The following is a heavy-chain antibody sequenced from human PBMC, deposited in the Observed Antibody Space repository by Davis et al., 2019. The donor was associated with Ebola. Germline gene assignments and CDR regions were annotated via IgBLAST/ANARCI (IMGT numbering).Heavy chain of an antibody. CDR1: GYRFTSYW. V-gene: IGHV5-51*01. CDR3: ARHLRGGNPFYYYYYGMDV. J-gene: IGHJ6*02. CDR2: IYPGDSDT. D-gene: IGHD4-23*01. Sequence: GESLKISCKGSGYRFTSYWIAWVRQMPGKGLEWMGIIYPGDSDTRYSPSFQGQVTISADKSISTAYLQWSSLKASDTAMYYCARHLRGGNPFYYYYYGMDVWGQGTTVTVSS.